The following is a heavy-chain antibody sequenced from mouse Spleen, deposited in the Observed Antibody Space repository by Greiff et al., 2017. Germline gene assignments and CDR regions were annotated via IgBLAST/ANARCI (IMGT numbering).Heavy chain of an antibody. CDR1: GFTFSSYA. J-gene: IGHJ1*01. V-gene: IGHV5-6-2*01. CDR3: ARDYGNYDWYFDV. D-gene: IGHD2-1*01. CDR2: INSNGGST. Sequence: DVKLVESGGGLVKPGGSLKLSCAASGFTFSSYAMSWVRQTPEKRLEWVAAINSNGGSTYYPDTVKDRFTISRDNAKNTLYLQMSSLRSEDTALYYCARDYGNYDWYFDVWGAGTTVTVSS.